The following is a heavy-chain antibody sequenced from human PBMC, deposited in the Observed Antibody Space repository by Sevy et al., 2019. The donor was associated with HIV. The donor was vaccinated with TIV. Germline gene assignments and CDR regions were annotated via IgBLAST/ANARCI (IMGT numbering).Heavy chain of an antibody. V-gene: IGHV3-30-3*01. J-gene: IGHJ6*03. CDR1: GFTFSSYA. D-gene: IGHD1-20*01. CDR3: ARDNITGTVDYYYYMDV. Sequence: GGSLRLSCAASGFTFSSYAMHWVRQAPGKGLEWVAVISYDGSNKYYADSVKGRFTISRDNSKNTLYLQMNSLRAEDTAVDYYARDNITGTVDYYYYMDVWGKGTTVTVSS. CDR2: ISYDGSNK.